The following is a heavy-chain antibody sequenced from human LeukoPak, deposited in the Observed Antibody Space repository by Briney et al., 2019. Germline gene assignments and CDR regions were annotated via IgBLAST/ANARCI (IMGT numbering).Heavy chain of an antibody. CDR2: IYYSGST. J-gene: IGHJ5*02. V-gene: IGHV4-59*01. CDR3: ARGVGATRVLWFDP. CDR1: GGSISSYY. D-gene: IGHD1-26*01. Sequence: SETLSLTCTVSGGSISSYYWSWIRQPPGKGLEWIGYIYYSGSTNYNPSLKSRVTKSVDTSKNQFSLKLSSVTAADTAVYYCARGVGATRVLWFDPWGQGTLVTVSS.